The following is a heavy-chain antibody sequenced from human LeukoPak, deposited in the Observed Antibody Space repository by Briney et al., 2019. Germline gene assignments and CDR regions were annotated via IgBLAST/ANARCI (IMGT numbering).Heavy chain of an antibody. J-gene: IGHJ4*02. CDR1: GFTFSSYW. CDR3: ARAFDSSGDY. Sequence: PGGSLTLSCPASGFTFSSYWMHWVRQAPGKGLGWVSRINSDGSSTSYADSVKGRFTISRDNAKNTLYVQMNSLRAEDTAMYYCARAFDSSGDYWGQGTLVTVSS. V-gene: IGHV3-74*01. D-gene: IGHD3-22*01. CDR2: INSDGSST.